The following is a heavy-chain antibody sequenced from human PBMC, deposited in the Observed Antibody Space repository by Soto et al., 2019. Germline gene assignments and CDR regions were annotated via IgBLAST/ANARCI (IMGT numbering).Heavy chain of an antibody. CDR1: GGTFSSYA. V-gene: IGHV1-69*13. CDR3: ARADRMITFGGVIATLFDY. Sequence: ASVKVSCTASGGTFSSYAIIWVRQAPGQGLEWMGGIIPIFGTANYAQKFQGRVTVTADESTSTAYMELSSLRSEDTAVYYCARADRMITFGGVIATLFDYWGQGTLVTVSS. J-gene: IGHJ4*02. CDR2: IIPIFGTA. D-gene: IGHD3-16*02.